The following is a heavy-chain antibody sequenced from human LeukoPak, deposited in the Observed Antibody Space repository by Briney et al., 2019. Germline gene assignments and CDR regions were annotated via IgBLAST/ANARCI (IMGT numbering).Heavy chain of an antibody. Sequence: PGGSLRLSCAASGFTFSSYAMSWVRQAPGKGLEWVSAISGSGGSTYYADSVKGRFTISRDNSKNTLYLQMNSLRAEDTAVYYCAKDYDSSGYYYSLEGYWGQGTLVTVSS. CDR1: GFTFSSYA. CDR3: AKDYDSSGYYYSLEGY. D-gene: IGHD3-22*01. J-gene: IGHJ4*02. V-gene: IGHV3-23*01. CDR2: ISGSGGST.